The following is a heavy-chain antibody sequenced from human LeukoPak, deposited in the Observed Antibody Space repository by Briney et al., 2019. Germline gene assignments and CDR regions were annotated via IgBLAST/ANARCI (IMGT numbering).Heavy chain of an antibody. Sequence: GGSLRLSCAASGFTFSTYSMNWVRQAPGKGLEWVAVISYDGSNKYYADSVKGRFTISRDNSKNTLYLQMNSLRAEDTAVYYCAGEEIDYGDYYYGMDVWGQGTTVTVSS. CDR1: GFTFSTYS. V-gene: IGHV3-30*03. J-gene: IGHJ6*02. D-gene: IGHD4-17*01. CDR2: ISYDGSNK. CDR3: AGEEIDYGDYYYGMDV.